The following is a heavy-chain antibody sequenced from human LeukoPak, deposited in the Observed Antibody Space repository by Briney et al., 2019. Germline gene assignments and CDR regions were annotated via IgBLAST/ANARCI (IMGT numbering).Heavy chain of an antibody. CDR2: LSGGGGST. D-gene: IGHD6-19*01. Sequence: GGSLRLSCAASGFTFSSYALSWVRQAPGKGLEWVSALSGGGGSTFYADSVKGRFTISRDNSKNTLYLQMNSLRAEDTAVYYCAKVSSGWYGWFDPWGQGTLVTVSS. V-gene: IGHV3-23*01. J-gene: IGHJ5*02. CDR3: AKVSSGWYGWFDP. CDR1: GFTFSSYA.